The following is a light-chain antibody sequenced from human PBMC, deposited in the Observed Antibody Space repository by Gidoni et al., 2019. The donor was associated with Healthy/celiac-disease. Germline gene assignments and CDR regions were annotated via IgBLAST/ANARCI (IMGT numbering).Light chain of an antibody. J-gene: IGLJ3*02. CDR1: SSNIGSNT. V-gene: IGLV1-44*01. CDR2: SNN. CDR3: AAWDDSMNGRV. Sequence: QSVLTQPPSASGTPGQRVTISCSGSSSNIGSNTVNWYQQLPGTAPKLRIYSNNQRPSGVPDRFSGSKSGTSASLAISGRQSEDEADYYCAAWDDSMNGRVFGGGTKLTVL.